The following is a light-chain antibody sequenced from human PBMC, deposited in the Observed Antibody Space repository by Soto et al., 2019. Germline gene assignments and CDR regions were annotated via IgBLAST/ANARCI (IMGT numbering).Light chain of an antibody. V-gene: IGKV1-6*01. CDR2: AAS. CDR3: LQDYNYPRT. J-gene: IGKJ1*01. CDR1: QGIRND. Sequence: IQVTHSPSSLSSSLVDRVTITCRASQGIRNDLGWYQQKPGKAPKLLIYAASSLQSGVPSRFSGSGSGTDFTLTISSLQPEDFATYYCLQDYNYPRTFGQGTKVDIK.